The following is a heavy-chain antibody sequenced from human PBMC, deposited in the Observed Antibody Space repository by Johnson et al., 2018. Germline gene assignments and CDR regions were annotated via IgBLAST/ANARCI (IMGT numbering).Heavy chain of an antibody. V-gene: IGHV4-59*01. J-gene: IGHJ3*02. CDR3: ARDKAYGGDDCYSYAFDI. CDR1: GGSISTYY. Sequence: QVQLQESGPGLVKPSETLSLTCTISGGSISTYYWSWIRQPPGKGLEWIGYIYYSGSTNYNPSLKSRVTISVDTSKNQFSLKLSSVTASDTAVYYCARDKAYGGDDCYSYAFDIWGQGTMVTVSS. D-gene: IGHD2-21*02. CDR2: IYYSGST.